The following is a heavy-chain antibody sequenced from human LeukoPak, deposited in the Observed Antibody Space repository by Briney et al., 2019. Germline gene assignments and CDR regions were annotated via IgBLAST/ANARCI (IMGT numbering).Heavy chain of an antibody. CDR1: GFTVNSQY. D-gene: IGHD2-2*01. V-gene: IGHV3-66*01. J-gene: IGHJ6*02. CDR2: IYTGGTT. Sequence: GGSLRLSCAASGFTVNSQYMSWVRQAPGKGLEWVSVIYTGGTTHYADSVKGRFTISRDNAKNTLNLQMNSLRAEDTAVYYCARRKVVSAYYYGMDVWGQGTTVTVSS. CDR3: ARRKVVSAYYYGMDV.